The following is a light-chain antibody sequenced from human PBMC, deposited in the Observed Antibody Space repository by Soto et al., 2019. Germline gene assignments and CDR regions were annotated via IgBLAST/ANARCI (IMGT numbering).Light chain of an antibody. CDR2: DNN. CDR3: GSWDYSLSAGV. CDR1: TSNIGNNP. Sequence: QSVLTQPPSVSAAPGQRVTISCSGSTSNIGNNPVSWYQQLPGTAPKLLIYDNNKRPSGIPDRFSGSKSGTSATLGITGLQTGDEADYYCGSWDYSLSAGVFGGGTKVTVL. V-gene: IGLV1-51*01. J-gene: IGLJ2*01.